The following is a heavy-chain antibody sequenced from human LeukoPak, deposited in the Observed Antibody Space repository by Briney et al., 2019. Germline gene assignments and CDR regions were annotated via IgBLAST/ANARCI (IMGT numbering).Heavy chain of an antibody. V-gene: IGHV3-20*04. Sequence: GGSLRLSCAASGFTFDDYGMSWVRQAPGKGLEWVSGIDRNGDSTGYADSVEGRFTISRDNAKNSLYLQMNSLRAEDTAVYYRARAFYYYDSDYWGQGTLVTVSS. J-gene: IGHJ4*02. CDR1: GFTFDDYG. CDR3: ARAFYYYDSDY. CDR2: IDRNGDST. D-gene: IGHD3-22*01.